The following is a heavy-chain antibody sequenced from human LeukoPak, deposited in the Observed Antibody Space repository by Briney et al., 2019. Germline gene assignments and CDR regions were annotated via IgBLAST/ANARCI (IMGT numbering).Heavy chain of an antibody. Sequence: GGSLRLSCAASGFTFSSYSMNWVRQAPGKGLEWVSYISSSSSYIYYADSVKGRFTISRDNAKNSLYLQMNSLRAEDTAVYYCARDREDIVVVPADPYSGWFDPWGQGTLVTVSS. D-gene: IGHD2-2*01. J-gene: IGHJ5*02. CDR1: GFTFSSYS. CDR2: ISSSSSYI. V-gene: IGHV3-21*01. CDR3: ARDREDIVVVPADPYSGWFDP.